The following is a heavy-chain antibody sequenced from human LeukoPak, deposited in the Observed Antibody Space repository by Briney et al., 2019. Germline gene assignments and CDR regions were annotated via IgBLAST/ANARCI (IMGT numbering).Heavy chain of an antibody. J-gene: IGHJ3*02. CDR1: GASIRSGDYY. CDR2: IYDSGST. V-gene: IGHV4-30-4*01. Sequence: SETLSLTCTVSGASIRSGDYYWSWIRQPPGKGLEWIGYIYDSGSTYYNPSLKSRITISVDTSENWFSLKLSSVTATDTAVYYCARDCSGGSCYGAFDIWGQGTMVTVSS. CDR3: ARDCSGGSCYGAFDI. D-gene: IGHD2-15*01.